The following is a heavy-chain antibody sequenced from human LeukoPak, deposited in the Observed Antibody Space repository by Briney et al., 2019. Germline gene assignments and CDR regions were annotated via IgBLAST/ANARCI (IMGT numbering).Heavy chain of an antibody. CDR2: ISAYNGST. CDR3: ARDTAIYYDSSGYYY. D-gene: IGHD3-22*01. Sequence: ASVKVSCKASGYTFTSYGISGVRQAPGQGLEWMGWISAYNGSTNYAQKLQGRVTMTTDTSTSTAYMELRSLRSDDTAVYYCARDTAIYYDSSGYYYWGQGTLVTVSS. V-gene: IGHV1-18*01. CDR1: GYTFTSYG. J-gene: IGHJ4*02.